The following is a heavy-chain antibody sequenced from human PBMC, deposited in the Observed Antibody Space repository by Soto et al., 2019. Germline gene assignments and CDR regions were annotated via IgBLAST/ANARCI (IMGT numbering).Heavy chain of an antibody. CDR3: AKEGSRSWHPGWCGFDA. D-gene: IGHD6-13*01. Sequence: GGSLRLSCAASGLTFVDYAMHWVRQATGKGLEWVSLISWYGGSTYYADSVKGRFTISRDNSKNSLYLQMNSLRTEDTALYYCAKEGSRSWHPGWCGFDAWGQGTMVTVSS. J-gene: IGHJ5*02. CDR1: GLTFVDYA. V-gene: IGHV3-43*01. CDR2: ISWYGGST.